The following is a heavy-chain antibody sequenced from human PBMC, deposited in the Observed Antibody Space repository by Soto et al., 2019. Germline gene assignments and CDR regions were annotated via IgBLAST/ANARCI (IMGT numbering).Heavy chain of an antibody. CDR3: ARVNYYYYYYMDV. CDR1: GGTFSSYT. J-gene: IGHJ6*03. V-gene: IGHV1-69*02. Sequence: GASVNVSCKASGGTFSSYTISWVRQAPGQGLEWMGRIIPILGIANYAQKFQGRVTITADKSTSTAYMELSSLRSEDTAVYYCARVNYYYYYYMDVWGKGTTVTVSS. CDR2: IIPILGIA.